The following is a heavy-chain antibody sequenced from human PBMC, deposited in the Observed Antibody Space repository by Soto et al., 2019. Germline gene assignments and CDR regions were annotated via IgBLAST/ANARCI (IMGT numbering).Heavy chain of an antibody. CDR2: IIPIFGTA. V-gene: IGHV1-69*06. Sequence: QVQLEQSGAEVKKPGSSVKVSCKASGGTFSSYAISWVRQAPGQGLEWMGGIIPIFGTANYAQKFQGRVTITADKSTSTAYMELSSLRSEDTAVYYCARGPENDVPAAASIDYWGQGTLVTVSS. CDR1: GGTFSSYA. J-gene: IGHJ4*02. CDR3: ARGPENDVPAAASIDY. D-gene: IGHD2-2*01.